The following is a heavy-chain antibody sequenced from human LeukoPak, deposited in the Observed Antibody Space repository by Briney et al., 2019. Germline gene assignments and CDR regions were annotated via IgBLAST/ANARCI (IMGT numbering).Heavy chain of an antibody. CDR1: GGTFSSYA. CDR2: IIPIFGTA. CDR3: ARGRKGYDILTGYYTFDY. D-gene: IGHD3-9*01. J-gene: IGHJ4*02. V-gene: IGHV1-69*13. Sequence: ASVKVSCKASGGTFSSYAISWVRQAPGQGLEWMGGIIPIFGTANYAQKFQGRVTITADESTSTAYMELSSLGSEDTAVYYCARGRKGYDILTGYYTFDYWGQGTLVTVSS.